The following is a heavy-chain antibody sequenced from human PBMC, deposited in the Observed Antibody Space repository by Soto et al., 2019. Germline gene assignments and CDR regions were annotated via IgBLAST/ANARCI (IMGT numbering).Heavy chain of an antibody. D-gene: IGHD3-9*01. CDR1: GFTFKNYA. V-gene: IGHV3-9*01. Sequence: SLRLSCAGSGFTFKNYAMHWVRQAPGKGLEGVAGISWNSVSIGYADSVKGRFTISRDDAKNSLYLQMNSLRTEDTALYYCAKGDFDILTGLDYWGRGTLVTVSS. CDR2: ISWNSVSI. J-gene: IGHJ4*02. CDR3: AKGDFDILTGLDY.